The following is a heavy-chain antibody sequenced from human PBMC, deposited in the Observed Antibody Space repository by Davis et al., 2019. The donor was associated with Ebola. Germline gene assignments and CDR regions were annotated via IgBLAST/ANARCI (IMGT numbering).Heavy chain of an antibody. Sequence: GGSLRLSCAASGFSFSSYWLSWVRQAPGKGLEWVANINQDGSDQQCVGSVKGRFTVSRDNAKNSLYLQLNSLRAEDTAMYYCSRLRRAEAENYWGQGTLVTVSS. J-gene: IGHJ4*02. D-gene: IGHD1-14*01. CDR3: SRLRRAEAENY. V-gene: IGHV3-7*03. CDR2: INQDGSDQ. CDR1: GFSFSSYW.